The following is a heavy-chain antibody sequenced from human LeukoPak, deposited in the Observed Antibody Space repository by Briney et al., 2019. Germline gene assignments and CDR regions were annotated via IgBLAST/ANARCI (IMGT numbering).Heavy chain of an antibody. V-gene: IGHV6-1*01. CDR3: ARDKGQWLVDY. CDR2: TYYRSKWYN. CDR1: GDSVSTNGVA. J-gene: IGHJ4*02. D-gene: IGHD6-19*01. Sequence: SQTLSLTCGISGDSVSTNGVAWNWIRQSPSRGLEWLGRTYYRSKWYNDYAVSVKSRITINPDTSRNQFSLQLNSVTPEDTAVYYCARDKGQWLVDYWGQGTLVTVSS.